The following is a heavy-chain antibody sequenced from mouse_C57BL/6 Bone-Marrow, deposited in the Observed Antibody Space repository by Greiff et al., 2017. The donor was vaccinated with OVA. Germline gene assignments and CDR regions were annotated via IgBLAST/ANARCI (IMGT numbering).Heavy chain of an antibody. Sequence: EVKVVESGEGLVKPGGSLKLSCAASGFTFSSYAMSWVRQTPEKRLEWVAYISSGGDYIYYADTVKGRFTISRDNARNTLYLQMSSLKSEDTAMYYCTRVNPYYFDYCGQGTTLTVSS. CDR1: GFTFSSYA. CDR2: ISSGGDYI. CDR3: TRVNPYYFDY. V-gene: IGHV5-9-1*02. J-gene: IGHJ2*01.